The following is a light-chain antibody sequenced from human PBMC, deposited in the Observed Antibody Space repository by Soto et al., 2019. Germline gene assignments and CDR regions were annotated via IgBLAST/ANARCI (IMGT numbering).Light chain of an antibody. V-gene: IGKV1-5*01. CDR3: QQYGSSIT. J-gene: IGKJ5*01. Sequence: DIQMTQSPSTLSASVGDRVTITCRASQSVNKWLAWFQQKPGKVPRLLIFDASTLQTGVPSRFGGGGSGTDFTLTISGLQPEDFAVYYCQQYGSSITCGQGTRLEIK. CDR2: DAS. CDR1: QSVNKW.